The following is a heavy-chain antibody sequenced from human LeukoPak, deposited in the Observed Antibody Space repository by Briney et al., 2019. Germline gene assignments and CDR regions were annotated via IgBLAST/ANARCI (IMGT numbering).Heavy chain of an antibody. CDR2: ISGGSDGT. CDR3: AKAVDYDILTGLSRTPFDY. J-gene: IGHJ4*02. D-gene: IGHD3-9*01. CDR1: GFTFSIYA. Sequence: GGSLRLSCAGSGFTFSIYAMNWVRQAPGKGLEWVSSISGGSDGTYYADSVKGRFTISRDKSKNTLYLQMNSLRAEDTAVYYCAKAVDYDILTGLSRTPFDYWGQGTLVTVSS. V-gene: IGHV3-23*01.